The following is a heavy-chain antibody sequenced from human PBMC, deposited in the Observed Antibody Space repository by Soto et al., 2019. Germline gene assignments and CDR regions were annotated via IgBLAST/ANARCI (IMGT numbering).Heavy chain of an antibody. CDR3: ARDPPSDYIWGSYRSSDY. J-gene: IGHJ4*02. CDR1: GFTFSSYS. D-gene: IGHD3-16*02. Sequence: GGSLRLSCAASGFTFSSYSMNWVRQAPGKGLEWVSSISSSSSYIYYADSVKGRFTISRDNAKNSLYLQMNSLRAEDTAVYYCARDPPSDYIWGSYRSSDYWGQGTLVTVSS. V-gene: IGHV3-21*01. CDR2: ISSSSSYI.